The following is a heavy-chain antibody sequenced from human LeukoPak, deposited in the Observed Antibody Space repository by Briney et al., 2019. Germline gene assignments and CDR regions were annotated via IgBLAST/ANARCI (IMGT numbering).Heavy chain of an antibody. V-gene: IGHV1-2*02. CDR3: AREGLDY. CDR2: MNPNSGDT. CDR1: GYTFTGYY. J-gene: IGHJ4*02. Sequence: VASVKVSCKASGYTFTGYYMHWVRQAPGQGLEWMGWMNPNSGDTNHAQKFQDRVTITSDTSISTAYMELSSLRSDDTAVYYCAREGLDYWGQGTLVTVSS.